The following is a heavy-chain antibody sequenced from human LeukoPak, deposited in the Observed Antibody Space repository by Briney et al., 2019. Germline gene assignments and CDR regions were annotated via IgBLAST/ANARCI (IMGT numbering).Heavy chain of an antibody. CDR1: GYTFITHG. Sequence: ASVKVSCKASGYTFITHGLTWVRQAPGQGLEWMGWINPNSGGTNYAQKFQGWVTMTRDTSISTAYMELSRLRSDDTAVYYCARDWYSSGWSINAFDIWGQGTMVTVSS. J-gene: IGHJ3*02. D-gene: IGHD6-19*01. CDR2: INPNSGGT. V-gene: IGHV1-2*04. CDR3: ARDWYSSGWSINAFDI.